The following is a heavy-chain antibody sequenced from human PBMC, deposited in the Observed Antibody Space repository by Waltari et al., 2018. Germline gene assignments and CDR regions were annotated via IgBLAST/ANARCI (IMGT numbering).Heavy chain of an antibody. Sequence: QLQLQESGPGVVRPSEALSLTCSVSGASISGSTDYWGWIRQPPGKGLEWIGCVYYSGSTYYSSSLRSRVTISVDTSKNQFSLNLDSVTAADTAVYYCTRVGGPTTDFFYGLDVWGQGTTVTVSS. CDR2: VYYSGST. CDR3: TRVGGPTTDFFYGLDV. D-gene: IGHD3-16*01. CDR1: GASISGSTDY. V-gene: IGHV4-39*07. J-gene: IGHJ6*02.